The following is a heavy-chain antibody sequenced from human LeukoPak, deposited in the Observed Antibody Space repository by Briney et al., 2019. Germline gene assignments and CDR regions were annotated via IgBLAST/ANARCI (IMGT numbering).Heavy chain of an antibody. D-gene: IGHD2-2*01. Sequence: ASVKVSFTASGYTFSNYGISWVRQAPGQGLEWMGWIGAYNGNTNNAQKLQGRVTMTTDTSTSTAYMELRSLRSDDTAVYYCARGYCSSTSCYYYSDMDVWGKGTTGTVSS. CDR2: IGAYNGNT. CDR3: ARGYCSSTSCYYYSDMDV. J-gene: IGHJ6*03. V-gene: IGHV1-18*01. CDR1: GYTFSNYG.